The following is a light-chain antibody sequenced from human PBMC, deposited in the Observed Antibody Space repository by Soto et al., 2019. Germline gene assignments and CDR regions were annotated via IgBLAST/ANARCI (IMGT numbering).Light chain of an antibody. CDR3: QQYDSWPPRWT. CDR2: GAS. CDR1: QSVSGN. V-gene: IGKV3-15*01. Sequence: EIVMTQSPATLSVSPGERAALSCMASQSVSGNLTWYQRKPGQAPRLLIYGASTRATGVPARFSGSGSGTEFTLTISSLQSEDFAVYYCQQYDSWPPRWTFGQGTKVEIK. J-gene: IGKJ1*01.